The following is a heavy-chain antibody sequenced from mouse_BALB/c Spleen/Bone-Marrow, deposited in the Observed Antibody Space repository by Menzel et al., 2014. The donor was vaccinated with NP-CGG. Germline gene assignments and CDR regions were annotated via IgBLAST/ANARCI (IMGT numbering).Heavy chain of an antibody. V-gene: IGHV5-17*02. CDR3: ARGGNWDDFDV. Sequence: EVQVVESGGGLVQPGGSRKLSCAASGFTLSSFGMHWVRQAPEKGLEWVAYISSGSTAICYADTVKGRFTISRDNPKNTLFLQMTSLRSEDTAMYYCARGGNWDDFDVWGAGTPVTVSS. D-gene: IGHD4-1*01. J-gene: IGHJ1*01. CDR2: ISSGSTAI. CDR1: GFTLSSFG.